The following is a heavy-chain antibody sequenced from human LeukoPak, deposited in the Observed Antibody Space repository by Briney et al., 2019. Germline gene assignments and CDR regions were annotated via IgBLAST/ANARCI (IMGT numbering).Heavy chain of an antibody. CDR3: ARQLYGLYYFDS. Sequence: SETLSLTCTVSGGFIGSYYWSWIRQPPEKGLEWIGYIYTGESTDYNPSLKSRVTISVDTSKNQFSLKLSSVTSADTAVYYRARQLYGLYYFDSWGQGSLVTVSS. CDR1: GGFIGSYY. V-gene: IGHV4-4*09. CDR2: IYTGEST. D-gene: IGHD3-10*01. J-gene: IGHJ4*02.